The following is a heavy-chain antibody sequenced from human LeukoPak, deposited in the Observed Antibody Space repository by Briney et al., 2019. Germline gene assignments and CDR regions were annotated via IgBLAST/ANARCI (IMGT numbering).Heavy chain of an antibody. CDR1: GGSISSSSYY. CDR2: IYHSGST. V-gene: IGHV4-39*07. CDR3: ASGSLKGVVNWFDP. Sequence: SETLSLTCTVSGGSISSSSYYWGWIRQPPGKGLEWIGSIYHSGSTYYNPSLKSRVTISVDTSKNQFSLKLSSVTAADTAVYYCASGSLKGVVNWFDPWGQGTLVTVSS. J-gene: IGHJ5*02. D-gene: IGHD3-3*01.